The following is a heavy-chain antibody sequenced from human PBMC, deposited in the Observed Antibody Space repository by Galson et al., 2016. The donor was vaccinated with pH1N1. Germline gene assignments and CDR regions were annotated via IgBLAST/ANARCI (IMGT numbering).Heavy chain of an antibody. D-gene: IGHD3-22*01. Sequence: SVKVSCKASGNTFTTYQMHWVRQAPGQGLEWMGIINPSGGSTRYAQKFQGRVTMTRDTSTSPVYMELSGLTSEDTAVYYCARARNYYGNEAFDIWGQGTMVIVSS. J-gene: IGHJ3*02. CDR3: ARARNYYGNEAFDI. CDR2: INPSGGST. CDR1: GNTFTTYQ. V-gene: IGHV1-46*01.